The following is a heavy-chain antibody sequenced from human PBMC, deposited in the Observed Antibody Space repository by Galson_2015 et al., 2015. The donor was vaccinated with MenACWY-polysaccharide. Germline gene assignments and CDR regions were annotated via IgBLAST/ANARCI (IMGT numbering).Heavy chain of an antibody. CDR3: ARDLGYFVFDI. CDR1: GFTFSSYW. J-gene: IGHJ3*02. V-gene: IGHV3-7*01. Sequence: SLRLSCAASGFTFSSYWMTWVRQAPGKGLERVANIKEDGSAKYYVDSVRGRFTISRDNAKNSLYLQMNSLRAEDTAVYYCARDLGYFVFDIWGQGTVVTVSS. CDR2: IKEDGSAK. D-gene: IGHD3-9*01.